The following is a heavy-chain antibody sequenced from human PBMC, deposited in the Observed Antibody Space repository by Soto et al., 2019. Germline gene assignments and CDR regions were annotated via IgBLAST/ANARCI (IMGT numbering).Heavy chain of an antibody. Sequence: GESLKISCKGSGYRFSDYWIGWVRQMPGKGLELMGIIYPSDSDTRYRPSFQGQVTISADKSISSAYLQWSSLRASDTAMYYCARGGVSTRTFDYWGQGTPVTVSS. CDR1: GYRFSDYW. CDR3: ARGGVSTRTFDY. CDR2: IYPSDSDT. J-gene: IGHJ4*02. D-gene: IGHD3-3*01. V-gene: IGHV5-51*01.